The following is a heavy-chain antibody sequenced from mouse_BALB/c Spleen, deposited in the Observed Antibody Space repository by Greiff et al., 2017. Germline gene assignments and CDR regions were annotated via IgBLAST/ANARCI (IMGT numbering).Heavy chain of an antibody. Sequence: EVKVVESGGGLVQPGGSLKLSCAASGFTFSSYTMSWVRQTPEKRLEWVAYISNGGGSTYYPDTVKGRFTISRDNAKNTLYLQMSSLKSEDTAMYYCARHYYGYDGWGQGTLVTVSA. D-gene: IGHD2-2*01. V-gene: IGHV5-12-2*01. CDR3: ARHYYGYDG. CDR1: GFTFSSYT. J-gene: IGHJ3*01. CDR2: ISNGGGST.